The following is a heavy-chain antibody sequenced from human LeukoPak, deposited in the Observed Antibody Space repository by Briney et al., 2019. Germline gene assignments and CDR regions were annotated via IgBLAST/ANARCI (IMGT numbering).Heavy chain of an antibody. Sequence: GGSLRLSCAVSGFTFSSYSMNCVRHAPGKGLEWVSSISSSSKYIYYADSVKGRFTISRDNTKNSLYLQMNSLRAEDTAVYYCARDMVAGGPDYWGQGTLVTVSS. CDR2: ISSSSKYI. CDR1: GFTFSSYS. V-gene: IGHV3-21*01. J-gene: IGHJ4*02. CDR3: ARDMVAGGPDY. D-gene: IGHD6-19*01.